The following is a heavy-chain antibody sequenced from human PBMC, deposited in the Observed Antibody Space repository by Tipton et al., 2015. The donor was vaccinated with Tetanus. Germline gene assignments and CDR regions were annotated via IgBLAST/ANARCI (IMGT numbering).Heavy chain of an antibody. J-gene: IGHJ6*02. Sequence: QVQLVQSGAELKKPGASVKVSCTASGYTFTGYYMYWVRQAPGQGLEWVGWIDPNSGDTIYAQNFQGRVPMTRDTSISTVYMELSRLRSDDTAVYYCARDRGDYIFYGMDVLGPGTTVTVSS. V-gene: IGHV1-2*02. CDR2: IDPNSGDT. CDR1: GYTFTGYY. CDR3: ARDRGDYIFYGMDV. D-gene: IGHD3-22*01.